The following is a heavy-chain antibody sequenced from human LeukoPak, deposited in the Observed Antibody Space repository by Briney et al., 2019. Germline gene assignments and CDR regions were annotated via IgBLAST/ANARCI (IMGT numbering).Heavy chain of an antibody. CDR3: ARTPITVEYSSSSNIYFDY. D-gene: IGHD6-6*01. V-gene: IGHV3-33*08. J-gene: IGHJ4*02. Sequence: GGSLRLSCAASGFTFSSYAMHWVRQAPGKGLEWVAVIWYDGSNKYYADSVKGRFTISRDNSKNTLYLQMNSLRAEDTAVYYCARTPITVEYSSSSNIYFDYWGQGTLVTVSS. CDR1: GFTFSSYA. CDR2: IWYDGSNK.